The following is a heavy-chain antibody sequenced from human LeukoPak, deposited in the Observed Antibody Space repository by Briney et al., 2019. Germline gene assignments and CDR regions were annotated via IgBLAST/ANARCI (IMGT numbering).Heavy chain of an antibody. V-gene: IGHV1-2*02. CDR2: INPNGGGT. CDR3: ARVLTLHDAFDI. D-gene: IGHD4-23*01. Sequence: ASVKVSCKASGYTFTGYYIHWVRQAPGQGLEWMGWINPNGGGTNYAQKFQSRVTMTKDTSISTAYMELSSLRSDDTAVYYCARVLTLHDAFDIWGQGTMVTVSS. CDR1: GYTFTGYY. J-gene: IGHJ3*02.